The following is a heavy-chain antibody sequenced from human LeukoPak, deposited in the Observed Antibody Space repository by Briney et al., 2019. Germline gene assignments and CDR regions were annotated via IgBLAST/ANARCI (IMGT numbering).Heavy chain of an antibody. V-gene: IGHV3-9*01. J-gene: IGHJ4*02. Sequence: GGSLRLSCVGSGFTFDDYAMHWVRQAPGKGLEWVSGISWNSGSIGYADSVKGRFTISRDNAKNSLYLQMNSLRAEDTALYYCAKDGRYYYDSSGYFDYWGQGTLVTVSS. CDR1: GFTFDDYA. D-gene: IGHD3-22*01. CDR2: ISWNSGSI. CDR3: AKDGRYYYDSSGYFDY.